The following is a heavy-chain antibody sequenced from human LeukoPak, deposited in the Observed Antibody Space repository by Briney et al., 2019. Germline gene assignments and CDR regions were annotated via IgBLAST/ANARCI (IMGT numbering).Heavy chain of an antibody. Sequence: GGSLRLSCAASGFTFSNAWMSWVRQAPGKGLEWVSAISGSGGSTYYADSVKGRFTISRDNSKNTLYLQMNSLRAEDTAVYYCAKVIDYYDSSGRLRSYFDYWGQGTLVTVSS. V-gene: IGHV3-23*01. CDR2: ISGSGGST. CDR3: AKVIDYYDSSGRLRSYFDY. CDR1: GFTFSNAW. D-gene: IGHD3-22*01. J-gene: IGHJ4*02.